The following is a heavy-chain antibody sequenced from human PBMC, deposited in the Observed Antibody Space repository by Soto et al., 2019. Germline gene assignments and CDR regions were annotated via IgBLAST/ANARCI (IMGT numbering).Heavy chain of an antibody. CDR1: GFTFSPYW. J-gene: IGHJ4*02. CDR2: INGDGTST. CDR3: ARDYSYSHDQ. D-gene: IGHD4-4*01. V-gene: IGHV3-74*01. Sequence: GGSLRLSCEASGFTFSPYWMHWVRQAPGKGLVWVSRINGDGTSTGYADSVRGRFTITRDNGKNTLYLQMNSLRVEDTAIYYCARDYSYSHDQWGQGTLVTVSS.